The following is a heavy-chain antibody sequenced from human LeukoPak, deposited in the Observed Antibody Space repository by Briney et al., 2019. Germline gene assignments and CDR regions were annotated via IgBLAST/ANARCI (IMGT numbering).Heavy chain of an antibody. D-gene: IGHD2-8*01. CDR2: INHSGST. V-gene: IGHV4-34*01. CDR3: ARVMRDCSNGVCCPDYFDY. CDR1: GGSFSAYY. J-gene: IGHJ4*02. Sequence: PSETLSLTCAVYGGSFSAYYWSWIRQPPGKGLEWIGEINHSGSTNYNPSLKSRVTISVDTSKNQFSLKLSSVTAADTAVYSCARVMRDCSNGVCCPDYFDYWGQGTLVTVSS.